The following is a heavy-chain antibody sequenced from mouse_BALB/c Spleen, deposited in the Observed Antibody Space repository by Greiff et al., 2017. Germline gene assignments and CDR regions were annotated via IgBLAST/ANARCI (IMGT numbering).Heavy chain of an antibody. CDR3: ARPYGNYDYAMDY. D-gene: IGHD2-1*01. J-gene: IGHJ4*01. CDR1: GFAFSSYD. V-gene: IGHV5-12-1*01. Sequence: DVHLVESGGGLVKPGGSLKLSCAASGFAFSSYDMSWVRQTPEKRLEWVAYISSGGGSTYYPDTVKGRFTISRDNAKNTLYLQMSSLKSEDTAMYYCARPYGNYDYAMDYWGQGTSVTVSS. CDR2: ISSGGGST.